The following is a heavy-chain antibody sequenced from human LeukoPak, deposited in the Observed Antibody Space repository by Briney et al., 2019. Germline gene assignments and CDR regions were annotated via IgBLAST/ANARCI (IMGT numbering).Heavy chain of an antibody. CDR3: VRSVVVVAATPTHFDL. CDR2: ISWSSGHM. D-gene: IGHD2-15*01. CDR1: EFKFDDYA. Sequence: GGSLRLSCAAAEFKFDDYAMHWVRQGPGKGLEWVAGISWSSGHMEYAESVKGRFTISRDNARNALYLQMDGLRRDDTALYYCVRSVVVVAATPTHFDLWGRGTQVIVSS. J-gene: IGHJ2*01. V-gene: IGHV3-9*01.